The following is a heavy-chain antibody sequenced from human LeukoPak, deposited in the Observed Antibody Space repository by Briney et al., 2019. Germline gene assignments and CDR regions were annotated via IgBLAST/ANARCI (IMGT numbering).Heavy chain of an antibody. CDR1: GGSISSYF. CDR3: ARRLYGDYYFDY. CDR2: IYYTGST. D-gene: IGHD4-17*01. J-gene: IGHJ4*02. V-gene: IGHV4-59*08. Sequence: SETLSLTCTVSGGSISSYFWSWIRQPPGKGLEWIGYIYYTGSTNYSPSLKSRVTISIDTSKIQFSLKLSSVTAADTAVYYCARRLYGDYYFDYWGQGILVTVSS.